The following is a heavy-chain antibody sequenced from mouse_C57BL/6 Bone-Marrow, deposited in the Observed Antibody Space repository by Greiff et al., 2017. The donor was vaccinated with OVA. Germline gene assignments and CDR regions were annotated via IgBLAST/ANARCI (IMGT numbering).Heavy chain of an antibody. CDR3: ARQGRGYWYFDV. V-gene: IGHV5-2*01. J-gene: IGHJ1*03. CDR1: EYAFPSHD. CDR2: INSDGGST. Sequence: EVMLVESGGGLVQPGESLKLSCESNEYAFPSHDMSWVRKTPEKRLELVAAINSDGGSTYHPDTMERRFIISRDNTKKTLYLQMSSLRSEDTALYYCARQGRGYWYFDVWGTGTTVTVSS.